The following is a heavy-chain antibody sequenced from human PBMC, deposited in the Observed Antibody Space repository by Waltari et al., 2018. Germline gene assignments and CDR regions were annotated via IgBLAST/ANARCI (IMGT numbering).Heavy chain of an antibody. J-gene: IGHJ4*02. Sequence: QVQLVQSGAEVKKPGSSVKVSCKASGGTFSSYAISWVRQAPGQGLEWMGGINPNSGGTNYAQKFQGRVTMTRDTSISTAYMELSRLRSDDTAVYYCASGHTMVQGVYDYWGQGTLVTVSS. D-gene: IGHD3-10*01. CDR2: INPNSGGT. CDR1: GGTFSSYA. V-gene: IGHV1-2*02. CDR3: ASGHTMVQGVYDY.